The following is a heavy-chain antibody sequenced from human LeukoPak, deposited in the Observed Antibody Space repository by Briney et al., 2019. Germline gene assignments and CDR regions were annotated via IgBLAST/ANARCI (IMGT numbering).Heavy chain of an antibody. Sequence: GGSLRLSCAASGFTFSRYWMSWVRQAPGKGLEWVANIKPDGSEKYYVDSVKGRFTISRDNAKNSPYLQMNSLRAEDTAVYYCAKHNTEAFDIWGQGTMVTVSS. CDR3: AKHNTEAFDI. CDR1: GFTFSRYW. D-gene: IGHD1-14*01. CDR2: IKPDGSEK. V-gene: IGHV3-7*05. J-gene: IGHJ3*02.